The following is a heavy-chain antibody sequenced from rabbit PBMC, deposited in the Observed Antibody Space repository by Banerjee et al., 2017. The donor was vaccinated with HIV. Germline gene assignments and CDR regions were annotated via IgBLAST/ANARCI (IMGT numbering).Heavy chain of an antibody. Sequence: QELLKETGGGLAQRGALLTPCTKASGFDFSSYYLCWGRQAPGKGLEWIGIVYASEGSADYASWVNGRFTISKISSTAVTLQMTSLTAADAASYFCANDLAGVTGWNVGLWGPGTLVTVS. CDR3: ANDLAGVTGWNVGL. V-gene: IGHV1S45*01. CDR1: GFDFSSYYL. J-gene: IGHJ4*01. CDR2: VYASEGSA. D-gene: IGHD4-1*01.